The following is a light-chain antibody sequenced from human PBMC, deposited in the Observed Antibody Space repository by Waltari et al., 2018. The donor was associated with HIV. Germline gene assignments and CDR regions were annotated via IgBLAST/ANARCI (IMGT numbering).Light chain of an antibody. V-gene: IGLV3-1*01. Sequence: TQPPSVSVSSGQTASLTCSGEKLADKFPCWYQKKPGQPPILLVSHNSRRPSGVPERFSASKSANTATLTIRGAQPVDESEYFCQAWDANHVIFGGGTTLTVL. CDR1: KLADKF. J-gene: IGLJ2*01. CDR2: HNS. CDR3: QAWDANHVI.